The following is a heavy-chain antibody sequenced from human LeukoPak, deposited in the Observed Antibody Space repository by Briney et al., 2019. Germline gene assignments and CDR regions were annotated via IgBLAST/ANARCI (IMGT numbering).Heavy chain of an antibody. V-gene: IGHV4-4*02. Sequence: PSETLSLTCAVSGGSISSINWWSWVRQPPGKGLEWIGEIYHSGSTNYNPSLKSRVTISVGTSKNQFSLKLSSVTAADTAVYYCASSGWYEGGIDWGQGTLVTVSS. CDR2: IYHSGST. CDR3: ASSGWYEGGID. D-gene: IGHD6-19*01. CDR1: GGSISSINW. J-gene: IGHJ4*02.